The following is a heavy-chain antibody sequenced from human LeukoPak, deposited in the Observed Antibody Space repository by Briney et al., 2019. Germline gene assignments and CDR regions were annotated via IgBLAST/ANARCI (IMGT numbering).Heavy chain of an antibody. CDR1: GDTVSNYA. CDR2: IIPIFGTA. D-gene: IGHD5-24*01. V-gene: IGHV1-69*06. Sequence: ASVKVSCKASGDTVSNYAISWVRQAPGQGLEWMGGIIPIFGTAKYAQKFQGRVTITADTSTSTAYMELSSLRSEDTAVYYCARAGWLQYYYFDYWGQGTLVTVSS. CDR3: ARAGWLQYYYFDY. J-gene: IGHJ4*02.